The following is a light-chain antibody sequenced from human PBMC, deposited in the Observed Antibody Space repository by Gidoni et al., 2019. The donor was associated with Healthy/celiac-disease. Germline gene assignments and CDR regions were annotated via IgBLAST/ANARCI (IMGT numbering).Light chain of an antibody. Sequence: DIQMPQSPSSLSASVGDRVTITCRASQSISSYLNWYQQKPGKAPKLLIYAASSLQSWVPSRFSGSGSGTDFTLTISSLQPEDFATYYCQQSYSTPPVYTFGQGTKLEIK. CDR2: AAS. V-gene: IGKV1-39*01. CDR1: QSISSY. CDR3: QQSYSTPPVYT. J-gene: IGKJ2*01.